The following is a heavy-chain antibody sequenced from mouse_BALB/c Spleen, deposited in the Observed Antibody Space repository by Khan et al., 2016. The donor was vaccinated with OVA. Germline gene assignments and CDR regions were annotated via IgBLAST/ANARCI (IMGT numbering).Heavy chain of an antibody. D-gene: IGHD2-14*01. CDR2: INPSNGYT. V-gene: IGHV1-4*01. J-gene: IGHJ3*01. Sequence: QMQLEESGAELARPGASVKMSCKASGYTFTSYTIHWIKLRPGQGLEWIGFINPSNGYTNYNQKFKDKATLTADKSSTTVYMQLSSLTSADSAVYNCVRDGAYHRNDGWFAYWGQGTLVTVSA. CDR1: GYTFTSYT. CDR3: VRDGAYHRNDGWFAY.